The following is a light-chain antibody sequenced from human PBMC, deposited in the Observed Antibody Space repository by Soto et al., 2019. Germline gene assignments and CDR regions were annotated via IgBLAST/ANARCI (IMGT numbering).Light chain of an antibody. CDR3: TSYAGSNIPVV. CDR2: EVT. V-gene: IGLV2-8*01. Sequence: QSALTQPPSASGSPGQSVTISCTGTSSDVGGYNFVSWYQQHPGKAPKHMIYEVTKRPSGVPDRFSGSKSGNPASLTVSRLQAEDEADYYCTSYAGSNIPVVFGGGTKVTVL. J-gene: IGLJ2*01. CDR1: SSDVGGYNF.